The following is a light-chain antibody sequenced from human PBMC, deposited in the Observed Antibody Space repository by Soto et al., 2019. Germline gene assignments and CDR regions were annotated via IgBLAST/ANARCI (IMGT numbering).Light chain of an antibody. CDR1: QSVNDNH. Sequence: EVVLTQSPGTLSLSPGARATLSCRASQSVNDNHLAWYQQKGGQAPRLLIYGASTRATGVPERFSGSGFGTDNNPIINSLEPEDFALYYCQLYGGSPPRGTFGPGT. CDR3: QLYGGSPPRGT. CDR2: GAS. V-gene: IGKV3-20*01. J-gene: IGKJ3*01.